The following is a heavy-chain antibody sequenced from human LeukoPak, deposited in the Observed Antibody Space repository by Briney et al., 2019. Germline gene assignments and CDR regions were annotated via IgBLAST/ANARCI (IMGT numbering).Heavy chain of an antibody. CDR2: ISGSGDST. V-gene: IGHV3-23*01. CDR1: GFTFSSYA. D-gene: IGHD3-3*01. Sequence: GGSLRLSCAASGFTFSSYAMNRVRQAPGKGLEWVSGISGSGDSTYYTDSVKGRFTISRDNSKDTLYLQMNSLRAEDTALYYCAKMSRYYSRWASTFDSWGQGTLVTVSS. J-gene: IGHJ4*02. CDR3: AKMSRYYSRWASTFDS.